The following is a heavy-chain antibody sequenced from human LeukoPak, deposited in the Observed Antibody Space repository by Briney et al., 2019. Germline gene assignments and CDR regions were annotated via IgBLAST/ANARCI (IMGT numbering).Heavy chain of an antibody. V-gene: IGHV4-59*01. CDR3: ARVPYYYGSGLLFDY. D-gene: IGHD3-10*01. J-gene: IGHJ4*02. CDR2: IYYSGST. Sequence: SETLSLTCTVSGGSISSYYWSWIRQPPGKGLEWIGYIYYSGSTNYNPSLKSRVTISVDTSKNQFSLELSSVTAADTAVYYCARVPYYYGSGLLFDYWGQGTLVTVSS. CDR1: GGSISSYY.